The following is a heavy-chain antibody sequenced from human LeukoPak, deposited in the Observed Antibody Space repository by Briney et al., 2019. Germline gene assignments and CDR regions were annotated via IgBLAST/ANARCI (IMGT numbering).Heavy chain of an antibody. CDR2: INRSGST. Sequence: SETLSLTCAVYGGSFSGYYWSWIRQPPGKGLEWIGEINRSGSTNYNPSLKSRVTISVDTSKNQFSLKLSSVTAADTAVYYCARVKAVAAAGPNWFDPWGQGTLVTVSS. V-gene: IGHV4-34*01. D-gene: IGHD6-13*01. J-gene: IGHJ5*02. CDR1: GGSFSGYY. CDR3: ARVKAVAAAGPNWFDP.